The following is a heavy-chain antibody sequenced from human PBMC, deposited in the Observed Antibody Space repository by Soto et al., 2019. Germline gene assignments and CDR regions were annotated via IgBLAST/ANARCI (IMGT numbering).Heavy chain of an antibody. J-gene: IGHJ4*02. V-gene: IGHV1-69*02. CDR1: GGTFSSYT. D-gene: IGHD4-17*01. CDR3: ARTSAGGTTDY. Sequence: QVQLVQSGAEVKKPGSSVKVSCKASGGTFSSYTISWVRQAPGQGLEWMGRIIPILGIANYAQKFQGRVTITAGKSTSTAYMELSSLRSEDTAVYYCARTSAGGTTDYWGQGTLVTVSS. CDR2: IIPILGIA.